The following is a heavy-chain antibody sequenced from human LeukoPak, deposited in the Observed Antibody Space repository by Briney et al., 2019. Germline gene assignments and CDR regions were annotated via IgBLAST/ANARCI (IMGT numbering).Heavy chain of an antibody. V-gene: IGHV4-39*01. J-gene: IGHJ4*02. Sequence: SETLSLTCTVSGGSISSSSYYWGWIRQPPGKGLEWIGSIYYSGSTYYNPSLKSQVTISVDTSKNQFSLKLSSVTAADTAVYYCARLLGSSSDYWGQGTLVTVSS. CDR3: ARLLGSSSDY. CDR1: GGSISSSSYY. CDR2: IYYSGST.